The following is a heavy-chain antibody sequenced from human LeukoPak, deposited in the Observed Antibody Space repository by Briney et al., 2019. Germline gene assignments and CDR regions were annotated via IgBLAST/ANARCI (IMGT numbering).Heavy chain of an antibody. CDR3: ARVPILTGSYYFDY. D-gene: IGHD3-9*01. J-gene: IGHJ4*02. Sequence: GGSLRLSCAASGFTVSNNYMSWVRQAPGQGLEWVSVIYTGGSTHYADSVKGRFIISRDNSKNTLYLQMGSLRTEDMAVYYCARVPILTGSYYFDYWGQGILVTVSS. CDR2: IYTGGST. CDR1: GFTVSNNY. V-gene: IGHV3-53*05.